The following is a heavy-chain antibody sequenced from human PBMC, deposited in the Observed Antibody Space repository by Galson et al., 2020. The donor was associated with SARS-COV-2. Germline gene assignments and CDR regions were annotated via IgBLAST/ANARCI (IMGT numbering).Heavy chain of an antibody. V-gene: IGHV1-2*02. CDR1: GYTFTGYY. CDR2: INPNSGGT. Sequence: ASVKVSCKASGYTFTGYYMHWVRRAPGQGLEWMGWINPNSGGTNYAQKFQGRVTMTRDTSISTAYMELSRLRSDDTAVYYCATTRGYSYGYYYGMDVWGQGTTVTVSS. CDR3: ATTRGYSYGYYYGMDV. D-gene: IGHD5-18*01. J-gene: IGHJ6*02.